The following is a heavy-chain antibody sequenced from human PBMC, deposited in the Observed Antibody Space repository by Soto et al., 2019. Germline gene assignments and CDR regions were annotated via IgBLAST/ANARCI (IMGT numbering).Heavy chain of an antibody. CDR1: GGSISTHY. D-gene: IGHD3-22*01. J-gene: IGHJ6*02. V-gene: IGHV4-59*11. CDR3: ARDYYDSGNFLSYYYGLDV. CDR2: MHYSGST. Sequence: SETLSLTCTVYGGSISTHYWTWIRQPPGKGLEWIGNMHYSGSTNYNPSLKSRVTISLDTSKNQFSLNLRPVTTADTAVYYCARDYYDSGNFLSYYYGLDVWGQGTTVTVSS.